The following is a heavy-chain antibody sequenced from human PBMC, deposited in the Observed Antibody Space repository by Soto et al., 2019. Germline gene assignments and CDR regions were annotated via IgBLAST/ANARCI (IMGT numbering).Heavy chain of an antibody. D-gene: IGHD2-15*01. CDR3: AREVVPAATDYYYYYYMDV. CDR2: IYYSGST. CDR1: GGSISSYY. V-gene: IGHV4-59*01. J-gene: IGHJ6*03. Sequence: PSETLSLTCTVSGGSISSYYWSWIRQPPGEGLEWIGYIYYSGSTNYNPSLKSRVTISVDTSKNQFSLKLNSVTAADTAVYYCAREVVPAATDYYYYYYMDVWGKGTTVTVSS.